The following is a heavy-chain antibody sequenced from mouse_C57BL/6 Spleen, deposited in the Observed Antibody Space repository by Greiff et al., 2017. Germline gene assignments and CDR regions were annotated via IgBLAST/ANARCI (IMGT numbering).Heavy chain of an antibody. CDR3: ARSSEYDRAWFAY. J-gene: IGHJ3*01. V-gene: IGHV1-53*01. CDR2: INPRNGGT. Sequence: VQLQQSGTELVKPGASVKLSCKASGYTFTSYWLHWVKQRPGQGLEWIGNINPRNGGTNYNEKFKNKTALTVDKSSSTAYMQLSSLTSEDSAVYYCARSSEYDRAWFAYWGQGTLVTVSA. CDR1: GYTFTSYW. D-gene: IGHD2-4*01.